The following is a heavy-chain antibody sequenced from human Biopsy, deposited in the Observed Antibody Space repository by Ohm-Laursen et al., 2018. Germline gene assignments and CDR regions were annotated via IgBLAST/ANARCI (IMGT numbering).Heavy chain of an antibody. V-gene: IGHV3-23*01. CDR1: GFTFSSHA. J-gene: IGHJ5*02. CDR2: ISGSGGST. Sequence: SLRLSCAASGFTFSSHAMSWVRQAPGKGLEWVSVISGSGGSTHYADSVKGRITISRDNSKNTLFLQMKSLRAEDTAIYYCGRRPFFYYWSAYYVDHWGQGALVTVSS. D-gene: IGHD3-3*01. CDR3: GRRPFFYYWSAYYVDH.